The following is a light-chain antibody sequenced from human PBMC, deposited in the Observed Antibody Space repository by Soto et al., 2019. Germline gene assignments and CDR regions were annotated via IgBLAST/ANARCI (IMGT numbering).Light chain of an antibody. CDR2: EVS. J-gene: IGLJ2*01. Sequence: QSALTQPASVSGSPGQSITISCTGTSSDVGDYNYVSWYQQHPGKAPKLMIYEVSNRPSGVSNRFSGSILGNKAALTITGAQSDDESDYLCALYVGSGTVVFGGGTKLTVL. CDR3: ALYVGSGTVV. CDR1: SSDVGDYNY. V-gene: IGLV2-14*01.